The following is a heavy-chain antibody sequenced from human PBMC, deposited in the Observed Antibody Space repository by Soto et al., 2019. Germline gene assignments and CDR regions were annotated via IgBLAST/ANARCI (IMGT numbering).Heavy chain of an antibody. CDR2: IWYDGSNR. V-gene: IGHV3-33*01. CDR3: ARSGHSDYAYNWFDP. Sequence: PGGSLRLSCAVSGFTFSSYGMHWVRQAPGKGLEWVAVIWYDGSNRYYADSVKGRFTISRDNSKNTVYLEMNSLRAEDTAVYYCARSGHSDYAYNWFDPWGQGTLVTVSS. CDR1: GFTFSSYG. D-gene: IGHD5-12*01. J-gene: IGHJ5*02.